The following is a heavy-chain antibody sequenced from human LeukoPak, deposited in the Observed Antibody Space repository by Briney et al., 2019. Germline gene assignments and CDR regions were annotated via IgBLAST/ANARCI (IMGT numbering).Heavy chain of an antibody. CDR3: ARVFYGSRASWFDP. CDR2: IYYSGST. Sequence: SETLSLTCTVSGGSISSYYWSWIRQPPGKGLEWIGYIYYSGSTNYNPSLKSRVTISVDTSKNQFSLKLSSVTAADTAVYYCARVFYGSRASWFDPWGQGTLVTVSS. CDR1: GGSISSYY. J-gene: IGHJ5*02. D-gene: IGHD3-10*01. V-gene: IGHV4-59*12.